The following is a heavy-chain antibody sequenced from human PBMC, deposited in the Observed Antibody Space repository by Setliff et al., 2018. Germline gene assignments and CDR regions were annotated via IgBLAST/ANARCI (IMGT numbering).Heavy chain of an antibody. CDR2: INHSGST. CDR3: ARRGYYYYGMDV. V-gene: IGHV4-34*01. Sequence: PSETLSLTCAVYGGSFSGYYWSWIRQPPGKGLEWIGEINHSGSTNYNPSLKSRVTISVDTSKNQFSLKLRSVTAADTAVYYCARRGYYYYGMDVWGQGTTVTVSS. J-gene: IGHJ6*02. CDR1: GGSFSGYY.